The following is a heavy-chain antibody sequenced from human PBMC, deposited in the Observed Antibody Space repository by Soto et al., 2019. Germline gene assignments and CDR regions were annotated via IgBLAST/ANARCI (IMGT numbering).Heavy chain of an antibody. D-gene: IGHD6-13*01. Sequence: EVQLLESGGGLVQPGGSLRLSCAASGFTFNSYVMSWVRQAPGQGLEWVSAITGSGDDTYHADSMKGRLTISRDNSKNTLYLQMDSLRAEDTAVYYCAKGSSSSRPYYFDYWGRGTLVTVSS. J-gene: IGHJ4*02. CDR2: ITGSGDDT. CDR3: AKGSSSSRPYYFDY. CDR1: GFTFNSYV. V-gene: IGHV3-23*01.